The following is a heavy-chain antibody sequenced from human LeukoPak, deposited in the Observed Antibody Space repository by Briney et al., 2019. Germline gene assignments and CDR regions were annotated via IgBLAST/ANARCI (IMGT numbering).Heavy chain of an antibody. Sequence: GGSLRLSCATSGFTFSTYAMSWVRQAPGKGLEWVSAISTTGGSTYYADSVKGRFTVSRDNSKNTLSLQMDSLRVEDTALYYCAKDWTTVVTPKGYYFDSWGQGTLVTVSS. D-gene: IGHD4-23*01. V-gene: IGHV3-23*01. CDR1: GFTFSTYA. CDR3: AKDWTTVVTPKGYYFDS. J-gene: IGHJ4*02. CDR2: ISTTGGST.